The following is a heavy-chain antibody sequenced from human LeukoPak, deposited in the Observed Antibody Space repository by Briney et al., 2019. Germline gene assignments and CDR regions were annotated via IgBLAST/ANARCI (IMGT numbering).Heavy chain of an antibody. Sequence: PGGSLRLSCAASGFTFSSYAMHWVRQVPGKGPVWVSRINSDGSSTSYADSVKGRFTISRDNAKNTLYLQMNSLRAEDTAVYYCARGRVLRFLDWSYDAFDIWGQGTMVTVSS. CDR3: ARGRVLRFLDWSYDAFDI. V-gene: IGHV3-74*01. J-gene: IGHJ3*02. CDR2: INSDGSST. CDR1: GFTFSSYA. D-gene: IGHD3-9*01.